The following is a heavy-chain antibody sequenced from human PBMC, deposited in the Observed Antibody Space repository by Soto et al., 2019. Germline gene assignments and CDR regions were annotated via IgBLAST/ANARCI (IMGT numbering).Heavy chain of an antibody. V-gene: IGHV3-53*01. CDR2: LYAGGRT. CDR1: EFSVSINY. Sequence: GGSLRLSCAASEFSVSINYINWVRQAPGKGLEWVSSLYAGGRTYYADSVQGRFTVSRDNSKNTVFLQMNSLGVEDTAVYYCTNYYDSGGHYPGATDLWGQGTMVTVSS. J-gene: IGHJ3*01. CDR3: TNYYDSGGHYPGATDL. D-gene: IGHD3-22*01.